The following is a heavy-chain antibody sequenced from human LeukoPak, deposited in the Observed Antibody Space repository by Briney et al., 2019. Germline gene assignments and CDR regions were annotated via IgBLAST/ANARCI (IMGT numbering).Heavy chain of an antibody. Sequence: GGSLRLSGVASGFSVSSYGMIWVRQAPGKAPEGVSLLYSNGGNYYAESVKGRFIISRDNSKNTLYLQMNHLRVGDTAVYQCVRARAEGRAGVEFDLWGQGTVVTVSS. CDR1: GFSVSSYG. V-gene: IGHV3-66*02. D-gene: IGHD6-6*01. CDR3: VRARAEGRAGVEFDL. CDR2: LYSNGGN. J-gene: IGHJ5*02.